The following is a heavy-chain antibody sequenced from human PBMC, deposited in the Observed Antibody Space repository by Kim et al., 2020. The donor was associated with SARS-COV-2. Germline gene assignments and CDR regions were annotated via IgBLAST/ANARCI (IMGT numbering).Heavy chain of an antibody. D-gene: IGHD3-10*01. V-gene: IGHV3-33*01. CDR2: IWYDGSNK. Sequence: GGSLRLSCAASGFTFSSYGMHWVRQAPGKGLEWVAVIWYDGSNKYYADSVKGRFTISRDNSKNTLYLQMNSLRAEDTAVYYCARAGGPIRGVEAFDIWGQGTMVTVSS. CDR1: GFTFSSYG. CDR3: ARAGGPIRGVEAFDI. J-gene: IGHJ3*02.